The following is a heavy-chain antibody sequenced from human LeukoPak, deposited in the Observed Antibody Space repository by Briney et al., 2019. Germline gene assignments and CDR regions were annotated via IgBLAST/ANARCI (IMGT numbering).Heavy chain of an antibody. V-gene: IGHV1-8*01. D-gene: IGHD3-3*01. Sequence: ASVKVSCKASGYTFTSYDINWVRQATGQGLEWMGWMNPNSGNTGYAQKFQGRVTMTRNTSISTAYMELSSLRSEDTAVYYCARAEKSPYYDFWSGYYTRFDYWGQGTLATVSS. J-gene: IGHJ4*02. CDR1: GYTFTSYD. CDR3: ARAEKSPYYDFWSGYYTRFDY. CDR2: MNPNSGNT.